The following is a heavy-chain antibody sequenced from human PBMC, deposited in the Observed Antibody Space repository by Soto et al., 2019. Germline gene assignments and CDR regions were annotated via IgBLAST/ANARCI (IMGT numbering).Heavy chain of an antibody. J-gene: IGHJ5*02. Sequence: EVQLLESGGGLVQPGGSLRLSCAASGFTFSTYAMSWVRQAPGKGLEWVSVISGSGDSTYYAESVKGRFTISRDNXKXTXSLQMNSLRAEDTAVYYCAKDRITMIVLPTTHWFDPWGQGTLVTVSS. CDR2: ISGSGDST. D-gene: IGHD3-22*01. CDR3: AKDRITMIVLPTTHWFDP. CDR1: GFTFSTYA. V-gene: IGHV3-23*01.